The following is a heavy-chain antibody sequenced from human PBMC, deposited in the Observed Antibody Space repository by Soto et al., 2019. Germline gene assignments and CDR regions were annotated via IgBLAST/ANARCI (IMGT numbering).Heavy chain of an antibody. CDR2: ISGSGGST. J-gene: IGHJ4*02. Sequence: EVQLLESGGGLVQPGGSLRLSCAASGFTFSSYAMSWVRQAPGKGLEWVSAISGSGGSTYYADSVKGPFTISRDNSKNPQYLQMNRLRAEDTAVYYCSTEPRPDIVATIVYWGQGTLGTVSS. CDR3: STEPRPDIVATIVY. CDR1: GFTFSSYA. V-gene: IGHV3-23*01. D-gene: IGHD5-12*01.